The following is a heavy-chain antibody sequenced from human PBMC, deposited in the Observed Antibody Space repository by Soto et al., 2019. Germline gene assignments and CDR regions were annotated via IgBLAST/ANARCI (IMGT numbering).Heavy chain of an antibody. Sequence: QVQLVQSGAEVKKPGTSVKVSCKASGYIFSNYYMHWVRQAPGQGLEWMGVFNPSGDATHYAQSFQCRVSVTSDTSTSTVYMELSTLTSEDTAVYYCARRGMSKIGFDTWGQGTMVTGSS. D-gene: IGHD3-10*01. CDR1: GYIFSNYY. J-gene: IGHJ3*02. CDR2: FNPSGDAT. CDR3: ARRGMSKIGFDT. V-gene: IGHV1-46*01.